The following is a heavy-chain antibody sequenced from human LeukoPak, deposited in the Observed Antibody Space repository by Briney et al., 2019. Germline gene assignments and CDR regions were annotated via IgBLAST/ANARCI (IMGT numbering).Heavy chain of an antibody. CDR3: ARASYSYDISGWVPFDY. CDR2: IYTSGST. Sequence: SETLSLTCTVSGNSLSSGDYYWRWIRQPAGRGLEWFGRIYTSGSTTYNPSLKSRVTISGDTSENQFSLRLSSVTAADTAVYYCARASYSYDISGWVPFDYWGQGTLVTVPS. J-gene: IGHJ4*02. V-gene: IGHV4-61*02. D-gene: IGHD3-22*01. CDR1: GNSLSSGDYY.